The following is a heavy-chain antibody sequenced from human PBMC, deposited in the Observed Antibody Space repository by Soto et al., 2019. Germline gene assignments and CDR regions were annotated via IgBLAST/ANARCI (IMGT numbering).Heavy chain of an antibody. Sequence: HPGGSLRLSCAASGFTFSSYGMHWVRQAPGKGLEWVAVIWYDGSNKYYADSVKGRFTISRDNSKNTLYLQMNSLRAEDTAVYYCAREGVPDDILTGYPDFDHCGQGTLVTIPS. CDR2: IWYDGSNK. CDR3: AREGVPDDILTGYPDFDH. CDR1: GFTFSSYG. V-gene: IGHV3-33*01. D-gene: IGHD3-9*01. J-gene: IGHJ5*02.